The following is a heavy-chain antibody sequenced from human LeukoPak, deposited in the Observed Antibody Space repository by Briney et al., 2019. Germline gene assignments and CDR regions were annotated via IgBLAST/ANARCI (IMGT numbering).Heavy chain of an antibody. V-gene: IGHV1-2*02. Sequence: ASVKVSCKASGYTFTGYYMYWVRQAPGQGLEWMGWINPNSGGTNYAQKFQGRVSMTGDTSISTSYMELSRLSSDDTAVYYCARVGSSGWDTFEQSPTWGQGTLVTVSS. J-gene: IGHJ5*02. CDR1: GYTFTGYY. CDR2: INPNSGGT. CDR3: ARVGSSGWDTFEQSPT. D-gene: IGHD6-19*01.